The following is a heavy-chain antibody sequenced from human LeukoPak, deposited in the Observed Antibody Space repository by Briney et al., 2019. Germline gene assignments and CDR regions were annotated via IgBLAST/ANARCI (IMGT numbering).Heavy chain of an antibody. D-gene: IGHD2-2*01. CDR3: ATSPTSWYFDY. V-gene: IGHV3-30*02. CDR1: GFTFSSYG. Sequence: GGSLTLSCAASGFTFSSYGMHWVRQAPGKGLEWVSFIRYHGSDKSYADSVKGRFTISRDNSKNTLFPQMNSLRAEDTAVYYCATSPTSWYFDYWGQGTLVTVSS. J-gene: IGHJ4*02. CDR2: IRYHGSDK.